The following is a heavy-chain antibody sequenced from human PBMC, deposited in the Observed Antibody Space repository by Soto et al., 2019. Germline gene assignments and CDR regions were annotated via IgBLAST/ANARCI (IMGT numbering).Heavy chain of an antibody. Sequence: QVQLVESGGGVVQPGRSLRLSCAASGFSFSSYGMHWVRQAPGKGLERVAMISYDGTDEYYADSVKGRFTISRDNSKNAVELQLTSLRAEDTGVYYCENQASDGNDHVDYWGQGPLVTVSS. V-gene: IGHV3-30*18. CDR2: ISYDGTDE. CDR3: ENQASDGNDHVDY. J-gene: IGHJ4*02. CDR1: GFSFSSYG. D-gene: IGHD1-1*01.